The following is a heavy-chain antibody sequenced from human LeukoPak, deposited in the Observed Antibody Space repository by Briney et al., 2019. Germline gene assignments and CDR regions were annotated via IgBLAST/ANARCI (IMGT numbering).Heavy chain of an antibody. V-gene: IGHV1-46*01. Sequence: GASVKVSCKASGYTFTSYYMHWVRQAPGQGLEWMGIISPSGGSTNYAQNFQGRVTMTSDTSTSTVYMELSSLRSEDTAIYYCARIRDGYNDAYDIWGQGTVVTVPS. CDR1: GYTFTSYY. J-gene: IGHJ3*02. CDR3: ARIRDGYNDAYDI. D-gene: IGHD5-24*01. CDR2: ISPSGGST.